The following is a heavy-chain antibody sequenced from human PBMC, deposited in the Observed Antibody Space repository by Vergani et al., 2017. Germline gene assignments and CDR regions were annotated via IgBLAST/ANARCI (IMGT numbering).Heavy chain of an antibody. V-gene: IGHV4-38-2*01. CDR2: IHHSGDT. CDR1: DSSIMTNPY. Sequence: QVQLQESGPGLVKPSETLTLTCDVSDSSIMTNPYWGRFRQSPGKGLEWIGFIHHSGDTHYPSSLKSRVSISIVSRSKFSLSLTSVTAADTALYYCARRRGSGGFFPSSYFYGMDVWGHGTTVTVSS. D-gene: IGHD3-10*01. CDR3: ARRRGSGGFFPSSYFYGMDV. J-gene: IGHJ6*02.